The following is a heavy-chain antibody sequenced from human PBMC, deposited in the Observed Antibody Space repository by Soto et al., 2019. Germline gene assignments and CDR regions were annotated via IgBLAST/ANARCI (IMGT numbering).Heavy chain of an antibody. J-gene: IGHJ5*02. Sequence: GGSLRLSCAASGFTFSSYGMHWVRQAPGKGLEWVAVISYDGSNKFYADSVKGRFTISRDNSKNTLYLQMNSLRAEDTAVYYCAKDKGDCSGGSCCPHWFDPWGQGTLVTVSS. CDR2: ISYDGSNK. CDR1: GFTFSSYG. CDR3: AKDKGDCSGGSCCPHWFDP. V-gene: IGHV3-30*18. D-gene: IGHD2-15*01.